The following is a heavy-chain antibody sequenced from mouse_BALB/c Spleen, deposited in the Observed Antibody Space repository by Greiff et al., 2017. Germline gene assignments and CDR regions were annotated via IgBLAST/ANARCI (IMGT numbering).Heavy chain of an antibody. Sequence: QVQLQQPGAELVRPGASVKLSCKASGYTFTSYWINWVKQRPGQGLEWIGNIYPSDSYTNYNQKFKDKATLTVDKSSSTAYMQLSSPTSEDSAVYYCTRSRPGAMGLRGQGTSVTVSS. V-gene: IGHV1-69*02. CDR2: IYPSDSYT. CDR3: TRSRPGAMGL. CDR1: GYTFTSYW. J-gene: IGHJ4*01.